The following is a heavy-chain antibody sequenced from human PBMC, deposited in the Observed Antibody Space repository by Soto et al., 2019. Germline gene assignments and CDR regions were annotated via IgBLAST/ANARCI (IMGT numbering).Heavy chain of an antibody. J-gene: IGHJ4*02. CDR3: AKSVYNWNDGFFAY. Sequence: QVQLVESGGGVVQPGRSLRLSCAASGFTFSTYGMHWVRQAPGKGLEWVAVISYDGNNKYYADSVKGRFTISRDNSKNKLYLQMSSLRAEDTAVYYCAKSVYNWNDGFFAYWGQGTLVTVSS. D-gene: IGHD1-1*01. V-gene: IGHV3-30*18. CDR1: GFTFSTYG. CDR2: ISYDGNNK.